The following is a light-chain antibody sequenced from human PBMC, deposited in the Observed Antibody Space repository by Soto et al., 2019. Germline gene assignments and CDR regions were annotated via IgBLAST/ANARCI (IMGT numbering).Light chain of an antibody. CDR3: QQFNSYPLT. Sequence: DIQLTQSPSFLSASVGDRATITCRASQGISSYLVWYQQKPGKAPKLLIYAASTLQSGVPSRFSGSGSETEFTLTISSLQPEDFATYYCQQFNSYPLTFGGGTKV. CDR1: QGISSY. V-gene: IGKV1-9*01. CDR2: AAS. J-gene: IGKJ4*01.